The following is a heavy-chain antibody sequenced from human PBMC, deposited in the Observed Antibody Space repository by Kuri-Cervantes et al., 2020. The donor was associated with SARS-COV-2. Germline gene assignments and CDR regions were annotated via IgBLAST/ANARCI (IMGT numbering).Heavy chain of an antibody. V-gene: IGHV4-34*01. D-gene: IGHD4-11*01. CDR2: INHSGST. J-gene: IGHJ3*02. Sequence: SETLSLTCAVYGGSFSGYYWSWIRQPPGRGLEWIGEINHSGSTNYNPSLKSRVTISVDTSKNQFSLKLSSVTAADTAVYYCARHRSTVTSLHAFDIWGQGTMVTVSS. CDR1: GGSFSGYY. CDR3: ARHRSTVTSLHAFDI.